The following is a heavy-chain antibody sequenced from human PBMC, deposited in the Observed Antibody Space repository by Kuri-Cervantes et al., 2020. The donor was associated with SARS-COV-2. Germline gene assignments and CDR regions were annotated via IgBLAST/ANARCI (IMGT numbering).Heavy chain of an antibody. Sequence: LSLTCAASGFTFSSYNMHWVRQPPGKGLEWVAIISFYRHDAHYADSVKGRFTISRDNSKNTLYLQMDSPTTEDTAVYYCARESSSSLNYYYGMDIWGQGTSVTV. CDR1: GFTFSSYN. J-gene: IGHJ6*02. V-gene: IGHV3-30*04. CDR3: ARESSSSLNYYYGMDI. D-gene: IGHD6-6*01. CDR2: ISFYRHDA.